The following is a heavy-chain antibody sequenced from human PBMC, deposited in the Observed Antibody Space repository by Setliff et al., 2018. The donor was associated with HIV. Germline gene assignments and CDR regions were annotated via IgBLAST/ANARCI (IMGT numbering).Heavy chain of an antibody. CDR3: AKTQGWYLIDYW. J-gene: IGHJ2*01. Sequence: PGGSLRLSCAASGFTFSNYGMHWVRQAPGKGLEWVTFIRNDASNAYYADSVKGRFTISRDSSKNTLYLQMDSLRTEDTAVYYCAKTQGWYLIDYW. CDR1: GFTFSNYG. D-gene: IGHD6-19*01. V-gene: IGHV3-30*02. CDR2: IRNDASNA.